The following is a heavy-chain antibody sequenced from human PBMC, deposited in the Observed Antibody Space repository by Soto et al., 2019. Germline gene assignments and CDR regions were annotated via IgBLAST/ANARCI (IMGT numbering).Heavy chain of an antibody. D-gene: IGHD1-26*01. CDR1: GFSFPSYS. CDR2: INAFSSTI. V-gene: IGHV3-48*04. Sequence: EVQLVESGGGLVQPGGSLRLSCAASGFSFPSYSMNWVRQAPGKGLEWLSYINAFSSTIYYSDSVKGRFTVSRDNAKNTLYLQMNSLRAEDTALYYCARRREGYYYGLDVWGQGTTVTVFS. J-gene: IGHJ6*02. CDR3: ARRREGYYYGLDV.